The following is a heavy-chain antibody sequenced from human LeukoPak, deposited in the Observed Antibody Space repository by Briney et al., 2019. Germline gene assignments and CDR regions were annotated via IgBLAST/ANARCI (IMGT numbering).Heavy chain of an antibody. D-gene: IGHD3-9*01. Sequence: GGSLRLSCAASGFTFSSYWMTWVRQAPGKGLEWVANIKQDGSEKKYVDSVKGRFTISRDNAKNSLYLQMNSLRAEDTALYYCAETGPTDFWGQGTLVTVSS. CDR2: IKQDGSEK. CDR1: GFTFSSYW. V-gene: IGHV3-7*01. CDR3: AETGPTDF. J-gene: IGHJ4*02.